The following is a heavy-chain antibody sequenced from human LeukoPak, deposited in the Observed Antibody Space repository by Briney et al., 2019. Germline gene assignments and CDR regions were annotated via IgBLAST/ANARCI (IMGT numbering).Heavy chain of an antibody. CDR1: GYTFTAYY. D-gene: IGHD4-17*01. CDR3: ASLYGDYVGSDY. V-gene: IGHV1-2*02. Sequence: ASVKVSCKASGYTFTAYYMHWVRQAPGQGLEWMGWINPNSGGTNYAQRFQGRVTMTRDTSISTAYMELSRLRSDDTAGYYCASLYGDYVGSDYWGQGTLVTVSS. J-gene: IGHJ4*02. CDR2: INPNSGGT.